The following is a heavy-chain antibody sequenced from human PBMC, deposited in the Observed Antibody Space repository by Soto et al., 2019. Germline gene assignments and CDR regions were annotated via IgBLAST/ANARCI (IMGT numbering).Heavy chain of an antibody. CDR1: GFPFSSYA. CDR3: AKFFVETGGSSGWPWSFHY. CDR2: ISGSGGTT. Sequence: GGSLRLSCTASGFPFSSYAMSWVRQAPGKGLEWVSAISGSGGTTYYADSVKGRFTISRDNSKNTLFLQMNSLRAEDTAVYYCAKFFVETGGSSGWPWSFHYWSQGSLVTVSS. V-gene: IGHV3-23*01. J-gene: IGHJ4*02. D-gene: IGHD6-25*01.